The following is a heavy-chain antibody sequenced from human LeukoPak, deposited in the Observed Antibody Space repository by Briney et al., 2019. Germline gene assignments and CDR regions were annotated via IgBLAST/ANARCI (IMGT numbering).Heavy chain of an antibody. D-gene: IGHD3-10*01. V-gene: IGHV4-39*07. CDR3: ARDFVLLWFGESRGFDP. Sequence: SETLSLTCSVVGGSISSSNNYWGWIRQPPGKGLEWIGSIYYSGTTYYNPSLKSRVTISVDTSKNQFSLKLSSVTAADTAVYYCARDFVLLWFGESRGFDPWGQGTLVTVSS. CDR2: IYYSGTT. J-gene: IGHJ5*02. CDR1: GGSISSSNNY.